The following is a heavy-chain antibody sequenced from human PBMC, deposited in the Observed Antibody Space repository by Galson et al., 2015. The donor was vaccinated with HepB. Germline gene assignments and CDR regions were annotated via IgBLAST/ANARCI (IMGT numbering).Heavy chain of an antibody. J-gene: IGHJ5*02. CDR2: FDPEDGET. V-gene: IGHV1-24*01. Sequence: SVKVSCKVSGYTLTELSMHWVRQAPGKGLEWMGGFDPEDGETIYAQKFQGRVTMTEDTSTDTAYVELSSLRSEDTAVYYCASPFGQQLWSNWFDPWGQGTLVTVSS. CDR1: GYTLTELS. CDR3: ASPFGQQLWSNWFDP. D-gene: IGHD6-13*01.